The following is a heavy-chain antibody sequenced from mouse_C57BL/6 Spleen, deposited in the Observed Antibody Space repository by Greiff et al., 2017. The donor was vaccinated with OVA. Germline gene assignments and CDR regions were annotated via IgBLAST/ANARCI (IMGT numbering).Heavy chain of an antibody. CDR3: ARAPLGRGGFDY. J-gene: IGHJ2*01. CDR2: IYPGDGDT. Sequence: QVQLQQSGAELVKPGASVKISCKASGYAFSSYWMNWVKQRPGKGLEWIGQIYPGDGDTNYNGKFKGKATLTADKSSSTAYMQLSSLTSEDSAVYFCARAPLGRGGFDYWGQGTTLTVSS. D-gene: IGHD4-1*01. CDR1: GYAFSSYW. V-gene: IGHV1-80*01.